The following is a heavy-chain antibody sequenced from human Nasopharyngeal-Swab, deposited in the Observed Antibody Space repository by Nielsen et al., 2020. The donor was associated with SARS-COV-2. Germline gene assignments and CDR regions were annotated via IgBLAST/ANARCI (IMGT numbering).Heavy chain of an antibody. V-gene: IGHV3-11*04. CDR1: GFTFSDYY. D-gene: IGHD1-26*01. Sequence: GESLKISCAAPGFTFSDYYMSWIRQAPGKGLEWVSYISSSGSTIYYADSVKGRFTISRDNAKNSLYLQMNSLRAEDTAVYYCASEVGATTYDSWGQGTLVTVSS. CDR2: ISSSGSTI. J-gene: IGHJ4*02. CDR3: ASEVGATTYDS.